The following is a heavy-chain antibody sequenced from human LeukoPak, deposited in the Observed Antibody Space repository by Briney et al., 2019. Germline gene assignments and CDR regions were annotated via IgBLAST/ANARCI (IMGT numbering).Heavy chain of an antibody. Sequence: GVSLRLSCGVCGFTFSSCAMTWLRQAPGKGLECVSAISGGGCGTTYYAESVKGRFTICGDNSKNTVYLQMHSLRAEDTAIYFCAKGRAGGWTGGDRWGQGTLVTVSS. V-gene: IGHV3-23*01. J-gene: IGHJ5*02. CDR1: GFTFSSCA. CDR2: ISGGGCGTT. CDR3: AKGRAGGWTGGDR. D-gene: IGHD6-19*01.